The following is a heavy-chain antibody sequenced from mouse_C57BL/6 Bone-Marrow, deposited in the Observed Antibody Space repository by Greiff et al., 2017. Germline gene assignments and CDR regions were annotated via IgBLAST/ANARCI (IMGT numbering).Heavy chain of an antibody. J-gene: IGHJ1*03. D-gene: IGHD2-4*01. CDR1: GFTFSSYA. V-gene: IGHV5-4*01. Sequence: EVQLVESGGGLVKPGGSLKLSCAASGFTFSSYAMSWVRQTPEKRLEWVATISDGGSYTYYPDNVKGRFTISRDNAKNNLYLQMSHLKSEDTAMYYCARDLYDYDDWYFDVWGTGTTVTVSS. CDR2: ISDGGSYT. CDR3: ARDLYDYDDWYFDV.